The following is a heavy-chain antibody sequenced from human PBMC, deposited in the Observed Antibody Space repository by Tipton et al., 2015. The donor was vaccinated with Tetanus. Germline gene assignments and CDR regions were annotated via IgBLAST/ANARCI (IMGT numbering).Heavy chain of an antibody. J-gene: IGHJ6*04. CDR1: GGSIRDHI. CDR2: FFYSGGT. Sequence: TLSLTCTVSGGSIRDHIWSWIRQPPGKGLEWIGYFFYSGGTNYNPSLKSRVSMAVGTSKNQFSLQLRSVTAADTAVYYCARGDGYHYYYHMDVWGRGTTVTVSS. V-gene: IGHV4-59*11. D-gene: IGHD1-26*01. CDR3: ARGDGYHYYYHMDV.